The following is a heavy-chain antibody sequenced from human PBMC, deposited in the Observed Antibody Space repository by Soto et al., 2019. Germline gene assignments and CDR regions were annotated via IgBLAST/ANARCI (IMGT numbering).Heavy chain of an antibody. CDR3: ARGGYSGSYFNWFDP. J-gene: IGHJ5*02. V-gene: IGHV1-18*01. D-gene: IGHD1-26*01. CDR1: GYTFTRYA. Sequence: GASVKVSCKASGYTFTRYAISWARQAPGQGIEWMGWISAYNGNTNYAQKPQGRVAMSTDTSTSTAYMELRSLRSVDTAVYYFARGGYSGSYFNWFDPWGQGTLVTVSS. CDR2: ISAYNGNT.